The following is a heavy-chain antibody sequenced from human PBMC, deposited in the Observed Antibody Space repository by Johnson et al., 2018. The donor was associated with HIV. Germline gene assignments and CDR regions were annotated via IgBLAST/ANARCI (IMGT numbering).Heavy chain of an antibody. J-gene: IGHJ3*02. CDR3: ANFGRSSGWYEGGVFDI. CDR2: ISGSGGST. CDR1: GFTFSSYA. D-gene: IGHD6-19*01. V-gene: IGHV3-23*04. Sequence: VQLVESGGGLVQPGGSLRLSCAASGFTFSSYAMSWVRQAPGKGLEWVSGISGSGGSTYYADSVKGRFTISRDNSKNTLYLQMNSLRAEDTAVYYCANFGRSSGWYEGGVFDIWGQGTMVTVSS.